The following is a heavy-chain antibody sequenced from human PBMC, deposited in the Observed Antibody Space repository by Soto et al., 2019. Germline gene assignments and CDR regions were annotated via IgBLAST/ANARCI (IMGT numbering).Heavy chain of an antibody. CDR1: GFTFSSYG. J-gene: IGHJ4*02. CDR2: ISYDGSNK. D-gene: IGHD6-19*01. Sequence: GGSLRLSCAASGFTFSSYGMHWVRQAPGKGLEWVAVISYDGSNKYYADSVKGRFTISRDNSKNTLYLQMSSLRAEDTAVYYCAKDTGGEQWLDYWGQGTLVTVSS. V-gene: IGHV3-30*18. CDR3: AKDTGGEQWLDY.